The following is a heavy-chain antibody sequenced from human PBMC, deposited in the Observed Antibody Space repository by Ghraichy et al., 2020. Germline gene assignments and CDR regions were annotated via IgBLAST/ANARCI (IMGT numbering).Heavy chain of an antibody. D-gene: IGHD3-16*01. Sequence: SVKVSCKASGGTFSSYAISWVRQAPGQGLEWMGRIIPILGIANYAQKFQGRVTITADKSTSTAYMELSSLRSEDTAVYYCARAGGGAAPDYWGQGTLVTVSS. CDR2: IIPILGIA. J-gene: IGHJ4*02. CDR1: GGTFSSYA. CDR3: ARAGGGAAPDY. V-gene: IGHV1-69*04.